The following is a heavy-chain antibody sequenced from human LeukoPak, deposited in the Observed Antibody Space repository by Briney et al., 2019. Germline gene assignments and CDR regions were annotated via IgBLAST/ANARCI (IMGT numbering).Heavy chain of an antibody. J-gene: IGHJ4*02. CDR2: IHTSGST. Sequence: SETLSLTCTVSGGSISRYYWNWIRQPAGKGLEWTGRIHTSGSTNYNPSLKSRVTVSVDTSKNQFSMKLSSVTAADTAVYYCARGKVVAGTPGQNSWDYWGQGTLVTVSS. V-gene: IGHV4-4*07. CDR3: ARGKVVAGTPGQNSWDY. D-gene: IGHD6-19*01. CDR1: GGSISRYY.